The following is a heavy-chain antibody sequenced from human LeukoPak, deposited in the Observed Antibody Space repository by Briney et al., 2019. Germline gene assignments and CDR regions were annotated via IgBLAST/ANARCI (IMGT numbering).Heavy chain of an antibody. V-gene: IGHV1-8*03. CDR2: MNPNSGNT. CDR3: ARGGAYCSSTRCYNFDY. D-gene: IGHD2-2*02. CDR1: GYTFASYD. J-gene: IGHJ4*02. Sequence: ASVKVSCKASGYTFASYDINWVRQATGQGLEWMGWMNPNSGNTGYAQKFQGRATITRNTSISTAYMELSSLRSEDTAVYYCARGGAYCSSTRCYNFDYWGQGTLVTVSS.